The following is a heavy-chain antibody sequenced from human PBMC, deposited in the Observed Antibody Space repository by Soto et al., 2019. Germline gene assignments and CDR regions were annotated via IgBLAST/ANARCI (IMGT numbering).Heavy chain of an antibody. J-gene: IGHJ4*02. Sequence: EVQLVESGGGLVKPGGSLRLSCAASGLTFSNAWMNWVRQAPGKGQEWVGRIKSKTDGGTKDYAAPVKGRFTISRDDSKNTLYLQMNSQKTEDTAVYYCCVGATDYGGPDYWGQGTLVTVSS. CDR3: CVGATDYGGPDY. D-gene: IGHD1-26*01. CDR2: IKSKTDGGTK. V-gene: IGHV3-15*07. CDR1: GLTFSNAW.